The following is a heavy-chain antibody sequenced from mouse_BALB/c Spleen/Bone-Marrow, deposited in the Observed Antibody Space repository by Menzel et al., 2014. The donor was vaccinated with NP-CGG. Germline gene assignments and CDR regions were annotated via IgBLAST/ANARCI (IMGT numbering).Heavy chain of an antibody. CDR1: GYTFTSCY. D-gene: IGHD1-1*01. J-gene: IGHJ3*01. V-gene: IGHV1S81*02. Sequence: QVQLKESGAELVKPGASVKLSCKASGYTFTSCYMYWVKQRPGQGLEWIGGINPSNGGTNFNERFKSKATLTVDKSSSTAYMQLSSLTSEDSAVYYCTRSYYAKEGAWFAYWGPRDSGHCLC. CDR3: TRSYYAKEGAWFAY. CDR2: INPSNGGT.